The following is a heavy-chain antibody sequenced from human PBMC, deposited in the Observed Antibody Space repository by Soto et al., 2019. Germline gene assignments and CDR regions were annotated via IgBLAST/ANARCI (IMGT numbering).Heavy chain of an antibody. CDR1: GYTLTELS. CDR3: AALMVVTPDNWFDP. Sequence: ASVKVSCKVSGYTLTELSMHWVRQAPGKGLEWMGGFDPEDGETIYAQKFQGRVTMTEDTSTDTAYMELSSLRAEDTAVYFCAALMVVTPDNWFDPWGQGTLVTVSS. J-gene: IGHJ5*02. CDR2: FDPEDGET. D-gene: IGHD2-15*01. V-gene: IGHV1-24*01.